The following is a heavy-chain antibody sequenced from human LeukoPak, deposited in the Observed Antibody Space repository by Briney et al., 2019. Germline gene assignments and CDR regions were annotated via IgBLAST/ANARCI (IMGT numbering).Heavy chain of an antibody. CDR1: GFTFSAYS. V-gene: IGHV3-48*04. J-gene: IGHJ6*03. CDR2: ITRPGTTT. CDR3: AREVPGLLYYYMDV. Sequence: GGSLRLSCATSGFTFSAYSLSWVRQAPGKGLEWVSHITRPGTTTYYAESVRGRFTISRDNAKNSLYLQMNSLRAEDTAVYYCAREVPGLLYYYMDVWGKGTTVTVSS. D-gene: IGHD3-10*01.